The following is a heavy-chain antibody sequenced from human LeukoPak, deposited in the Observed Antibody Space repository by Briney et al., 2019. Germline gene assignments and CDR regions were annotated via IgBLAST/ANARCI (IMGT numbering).Heavy chain of an antibody. V-gene: IGHV3-21*01. Sequence: PGGSLRLSCAASGFTFSSYSMNWVRQAPGKGLEWVSSISSSSSYIYYADSVKGRFTISRDNAKNSLYLQMNSLRAEDTAVYYCARVVVVEASYYFDYWGQGTLVTVSS. CDR3: ARVVVVEASYYFDY. J-gene: IGHJ4*02. CDR2: ISSSSSYI. D-gene: IGHD6-6*01. CDR1: GFTFSSYS.